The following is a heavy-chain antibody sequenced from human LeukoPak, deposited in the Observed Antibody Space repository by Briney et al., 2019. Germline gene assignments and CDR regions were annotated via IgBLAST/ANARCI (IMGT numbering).Heavy chain of an antibody. Sequence: ASVTVSFKASGYSFTSYYIHWVRQAPGQGREGMGISNPNYGGTAYAQMFKGGVTLTRDTSTSTVYMELSSLKSEDTAVYFCARDQGRTADYVWGSYFDYWGQGALVTVSS. V-gene: IGHV1-46*01. D-gene: IGHD3-16*01. J-gene: IGHJ4*02. CDR3: ARDQGRTADYVWGSYFDY. CDR1: GYSFTSYY. CDR2: SNPNYGGT.